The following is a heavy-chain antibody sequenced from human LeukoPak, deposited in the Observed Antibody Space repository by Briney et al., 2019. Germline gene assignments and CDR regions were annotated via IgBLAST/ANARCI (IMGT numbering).Heavy chain of an antibody. V-gene: IGHV4-31*03. Sequence: SETLSLTCTVSGGSISSGGYYWSWIRQHPGKGLEWIGYIYYSGSTYYNPSLKSRVTISVDTSKNQFSLKLSSVTAADTAVYYCARDGPAAAWPGYYGMDVWGQGTTVTVSS. J-gene: IGHJ6*02. CDR1: GGSISSGGYY. CDR2: IYYSGST. D-gene: IGHD6-13*01. CDR3: ARDGPAAAWPGYYGMDV.